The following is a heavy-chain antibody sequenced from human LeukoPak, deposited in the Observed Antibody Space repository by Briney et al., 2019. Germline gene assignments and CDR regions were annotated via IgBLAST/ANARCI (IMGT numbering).Heavy chain of an antibody. Sequence: SVKVSCKTSGGTFSSYAISWVRQAPGQGLEWMGRIIPIFGIANYAQKFQGRVTITADKSTSTAYMELSSLRSEDTAVYYCARLDWYDSSGQGYWGQGTLVTVSS. CDR1: GGTFSSYA. CDR2: IIPIFGIA. V-gene: IGHV1-69*04. J-gene: IGHJ4*02. D-gene: IGHD3-22*01. CDR3: ARLDWYDSSGQGY.